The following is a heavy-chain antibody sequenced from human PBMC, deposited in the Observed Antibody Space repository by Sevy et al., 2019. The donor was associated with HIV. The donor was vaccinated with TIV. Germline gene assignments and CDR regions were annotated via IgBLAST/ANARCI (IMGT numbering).Heavy chain of an antibody. V-gene: IGHV3-7*01. J-gene: IGHJ4*02. CDR2: IKQDGSVK. Sequence: GGSLRLSCAASGFSLNSYWMSWVRQAPGKGLEWVANIKQDGSVKYYVDSVKGRFTISRDNARNLLYLQMNSLRAEDTALYYCVRAIAADGSFWGQGPLVTVSS. D-gene: IGHD6-13*01. CDR3: VRAIAADGSF. CDR1: GFSLNSYW.